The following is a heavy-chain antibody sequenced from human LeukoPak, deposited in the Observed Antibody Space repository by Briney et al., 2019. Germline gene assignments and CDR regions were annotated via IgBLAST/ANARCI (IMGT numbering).Heavy chain of an antibody. V-gene: IGHV4-59*08. CDR2: IYVTGT. D-gene: IGHD3-16*02. Sequence: PEPLSLTCTVSGGSIGTYYWSWIRQSPGKGLEWIGYIYVTGTRYNPYLQSRVTISVDRSRNQFFLKMSSVTAADTAVYYCARHIGGGIEDMDVWGKGTKVIVSS. J-gene: IGHJ6*03. CDR3: ARHIGGGIEDMDV. CDR1: GGSIGTYY.